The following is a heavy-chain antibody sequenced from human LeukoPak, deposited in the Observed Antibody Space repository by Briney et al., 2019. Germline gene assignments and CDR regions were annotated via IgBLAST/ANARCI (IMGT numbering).Heavy chain of an antibody. D-gene: IGHD1-14*01. CDR1: GGSISSSSYY. Sequence: SETLSLTCTVSGGSISSSSYYWGWIRQPPGKGLEWIGSIYYSGSTYYNPSLKSRVTISVDTSKNQFSLRLSSVTAADTAVYYCARDLITAAADAFDIWGQGTVVTVSS. CDR2: IYYSGST. CDR3: ARDLITAAADAFDI. J-gene: IGHJ3*02. V-gene: IGHV4-39*02.